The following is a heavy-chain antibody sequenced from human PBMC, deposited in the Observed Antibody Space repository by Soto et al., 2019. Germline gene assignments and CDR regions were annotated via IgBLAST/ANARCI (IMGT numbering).Heavy chain of an antibody. CDR1: GFTFSSYW. CDR3: AGAAAAGTRYYYYYYGMDV. Sequence: PGGSLRLSCAASGFTFSSYWMSWVRQAPGKGLEWVANIKQDGSEKYYVDSVKGRFTISRDNAKNSLYLQMNSLRAEDTAVYYCAGAAAAGTRYYYYYYGMDVWGQGTTVTVSS. D-gene: IGHD6-13*01. CDR2: IKQDGSEK. J-gene: IGHJ6*02. V-gene: IGHV3-7*01.